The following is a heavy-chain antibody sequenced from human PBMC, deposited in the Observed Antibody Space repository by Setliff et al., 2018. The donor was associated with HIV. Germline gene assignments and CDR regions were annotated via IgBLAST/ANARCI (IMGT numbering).Heavy chain of an antibody. CDR1: GFTLNNYA. CDR3: VRDDTNGPNSLDP. CDR2: ISDDGSTK. Sequence: GGSLRLSCAASGFTLNNYAMHWVRQAPGKGPECVAVISDDGSTKHYGDSVKGRFTISRDNSKNTLYLEVSSLRAEDTAVYYCVRDDTNGPNSLDPWGQGTLVTVSS. D-gene: IGHD2-8*01. V-gene: IGHV3-30*04. J-gene: IGHJ5*02.